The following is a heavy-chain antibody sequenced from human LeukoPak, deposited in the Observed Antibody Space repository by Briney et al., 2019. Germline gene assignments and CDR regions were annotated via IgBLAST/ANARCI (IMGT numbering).Heavy chain of an antibody. Sequence: SETLSLTCTVSGYSISSGYYWGWIRQPPGKGLEWIGSIYHSGSTYYNPSLKSRVTISVDTSKNQFSLKLSSVTAADTAVYYCARDVLDGIDYWGQGTLVTVSS. CDR2: IYHSGST. CDR3: ARDVLDGIDY. D-gene: IGHD3-3*02. V-gene: IGHV4-38-2*02. CDR1: GYSISSGYY. J-gene: IGHJ4*02.